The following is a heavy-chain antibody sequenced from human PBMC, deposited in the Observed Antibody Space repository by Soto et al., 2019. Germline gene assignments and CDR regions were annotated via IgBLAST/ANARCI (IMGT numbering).Heavy chain of an antibody. J-gene: IGHJ6*02. CDR2: IIPIFPTP. CDR3: ARDKDRQQLGGNYYYGIGV. V-gene: IGHV1-69*05. CDR1: GGTFGNSA. Sequence: QVQLVQSGAEVKKPGSSVTVSCKASGGTFGNSAISWVRQAPGQGLEWMGGIIPIFPTPDYAQKFQGRGRFTSDXXTSTGCMELTSLRSEATAVYYCARDKDRQQLGGNYYYGIGVWGQGTTVTVSS. D-gene: IGHD3-3*02.